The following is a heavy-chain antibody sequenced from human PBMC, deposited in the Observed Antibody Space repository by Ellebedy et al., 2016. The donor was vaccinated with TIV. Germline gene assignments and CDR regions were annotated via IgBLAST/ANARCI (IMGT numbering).Heavy chain of an antibody. D-gene: IGHD2-8*01. J-gene: IGHJ2*01. V-gene: IGHV1-24*01. CDR3: ATDSGTNPLDWYFDL. Sequence: AASVKVSCKFSGYTLTELSMHWVRQAPGEGLEWMGGFDPEDGETIYALKFQGRVTMTEDTSTDTAYMELHSLRSEDTAMYYCATDSGTNPLDWYFDLWGRGTLVTVSS. CDR1: GYTLTELS. CDR2: FDPEDGET.